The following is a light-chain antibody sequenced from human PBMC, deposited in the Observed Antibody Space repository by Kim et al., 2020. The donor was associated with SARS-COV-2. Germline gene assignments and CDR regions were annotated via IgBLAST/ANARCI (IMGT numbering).Light chain of an antibody. CDR2: KAS. CDR3: QQYNSYSLT. CDR1: QSISSW. J-gene: IGKJ4*01. Sequence: AAVGDRVTITCLASQSISSWLAWYQQKPGKAPKLLIYKASSLESGVPSRFSGSGSGTEFTLTISSLQRDDFATYYCQQYNSYSLTFGGGTKVDIK. V-gene: IGKV1-5*03.